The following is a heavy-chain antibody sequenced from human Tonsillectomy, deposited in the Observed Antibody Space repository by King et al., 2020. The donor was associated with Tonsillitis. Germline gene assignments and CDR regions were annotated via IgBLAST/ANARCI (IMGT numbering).Heavy chain of an antibody. Sequence: VQLVESGGGLVKPGGSLRLSCAASGFTFSNYSMNWVRQPPGKGLEWVSSLSLSGCYIYYADALKGRFTISRDNAKNSLFLQMNSLRAEDTAVYYCARGDSSSSGAFDIWGQGTLVTVSS. D-gene: IGHD6-6*01. V-gene: IGHV3-21*01. J-gene: IGHJ3*02. CDR3: ARGDSSSSGAFDI. CDR2: LSLSGCYI. CDR1: GFTFSNYS.